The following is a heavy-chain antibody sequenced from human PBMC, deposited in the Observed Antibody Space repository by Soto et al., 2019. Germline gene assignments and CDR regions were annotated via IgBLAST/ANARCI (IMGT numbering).Heavy chain of an antibody. CDR3: ARGTMVRGVIGRYGVY. Sequence: QVQLVESGGGVVQPGRSLRLSCAASGFTFSSYAMHWVRQAPGKGLEWVAVISYDGSNKYYADSVKGRFTISRDNSKNTLYLQMNSLRAEDTAVYYCARGTMVRGVIGRYGVYWGQGTLVTVSS. CDR2: ISYDGSNK. D-gene: IGHD3-10*01. CDR1: GFTFSSYA. V-gene: IGHV3-30-3*01. J-gene: IGHJ4*02.